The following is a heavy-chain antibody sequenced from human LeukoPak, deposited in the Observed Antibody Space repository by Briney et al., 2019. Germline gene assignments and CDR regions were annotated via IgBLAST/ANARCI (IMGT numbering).Heavy chain of an antibody. CDR3: ARRYYDILTGLYYFDY. Sequence: SETLSLTCTVSGGSISSYYWSWIRQPPGKGLEWIGYIYYSGSTNYNPSLKSRVTISVDTSKNQFSLKLSSVTAADTAVYYCARRYYDILTGLYYFDYWGQGTLVTVSS. CDR2: IYYSGST. J-gene: IGHJ4*02. V-gene: IGHV4-59*08. D-gene: IGHD3-9*01. CDR1: GGSISSYY.